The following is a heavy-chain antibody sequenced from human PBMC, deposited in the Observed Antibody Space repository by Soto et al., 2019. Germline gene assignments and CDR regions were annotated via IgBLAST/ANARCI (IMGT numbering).Heavy chain of an antibody. V-gene: IGHV3-30-3*01. CDR1: GFTFSSHV. CDR2: ISYDGSNE. CDR3: ARDVVSKGSVDD. Sequence: QVQLVESGGGVVQPGRSLRLSCAASGFTFSSHVMHWVRQAPGKGLEWVALISYDGSNEYYADSVKGRFTISRDNSKNTLYLQMNSLRTEDTAMYYCARDVVSKGSVDDWGLGTLVTVSS. D-gene: IGHD2-15*01. J-gene: IGHJ4*02.